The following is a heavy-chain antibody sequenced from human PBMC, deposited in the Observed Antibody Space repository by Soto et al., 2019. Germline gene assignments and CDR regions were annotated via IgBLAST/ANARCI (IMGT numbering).Heavy chain of an antibody. CDR1: GFAFSSYA. Sequence: GGSLRLSCVASGFAFSSYAMSWVRQAPGKGLEWVSAISGSGGSTYYADSVKGRFTISRDNSKNTLYLQMNSLRAEDTAVYYCAKESTLQWIQLWSHWDQGTLVTVSS. CDR3: AKESTLQWIQLWSH. J-gene: IGHJ4*02. CDR2: ISGSGGST. D-gene: IGHD5-18*01. V-gene: IGHV3-23*01.